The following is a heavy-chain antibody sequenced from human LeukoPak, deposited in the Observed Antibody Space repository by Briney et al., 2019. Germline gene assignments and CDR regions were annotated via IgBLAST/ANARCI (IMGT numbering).Heavy chain of an antibody. Sequence: ASVKVSCKASGYTFTGYYMHWVRQAPGQGLEWMGWINPNSGGTSYAQKFQGSVTMTRDTSISTAYMELSRLRSDDTAVYYCASESTVLSWSDYWGQGTLVTVSS. V-gene: IGHV1-2*02. CDR1: GYTFTGYY. D-gene: IGHD4-11*01. CDR3: ASESTVLSWSDY. J-gene: IGHJ4*02. CDR2: INPNSGGT.